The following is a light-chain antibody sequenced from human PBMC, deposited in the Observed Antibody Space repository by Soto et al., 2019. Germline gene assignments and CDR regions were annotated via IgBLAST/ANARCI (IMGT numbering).Light chain of an antibody. CDR3: QQYGSSPIT. Sequence: VLTQSPDSLSLSPGERATLSCRADQYISTKLAWYQQKPGQAPRLLFSGASNRATDTPDRFSGSGSGTDFTLIISRLETEDFAMYYCQQYGSSPITFGQGTRLEIK. CDR2: GAS. J-gene: IGKJ5*01. V-gene: IGKV3-20*01. CDR1: QYISTK.